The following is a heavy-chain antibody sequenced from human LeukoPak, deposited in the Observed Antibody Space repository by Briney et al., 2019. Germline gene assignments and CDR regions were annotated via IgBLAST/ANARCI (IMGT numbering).Heavy chain of an antibody. Sequence: GGSLRLSCAASGFSFSSYAMNWVRQAPGKGLEWVSIIFGNGDTTYYADSVKGRFTVSRDNSRDTLYLQMNDLRPDDTAIYYCAKRNTMVRGGPCFDYWGQGLLVTVSS. J-gene: IGHJ4*02. V-gene: IGHV3-23*01. CDR3: AKRNTMVRGGPCFDY. CDR2: IFGNGDTT. D-gene: IGHD3-10*01. CDR1: GFSFSSYA.